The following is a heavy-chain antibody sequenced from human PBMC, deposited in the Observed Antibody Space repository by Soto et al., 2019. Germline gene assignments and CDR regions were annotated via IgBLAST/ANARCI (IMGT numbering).Heavy chain of an antibody. D-gene: IGHD2-8*02. CDR2: MNANSGNT. CDR3: ARWTGEWSTFDY. CDR1: GYTFTRYD. Sequence: QVQLVQSGAEVKQPGATVKVSCKASGYTFTRYDINWVREATGQGLEWMGWMNANSGNTGYEQKFQGRVTMTRNTSIRTAYMELSSLRSEDTAVYYCARWTGEWSTFDYWGQGTLVTVSS. V-gene: IGHV1-8*01. J-gene: IGHJ4*02.